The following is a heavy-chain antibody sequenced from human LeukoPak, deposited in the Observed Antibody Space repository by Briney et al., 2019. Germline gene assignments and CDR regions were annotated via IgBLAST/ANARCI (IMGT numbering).Heavy chain of an antibody. CDR1: GYTFSNYG. J-gene: IGHJ4*02. D-gene: IGHD3-22*01. V-gene: IGHV1-18*01. CDR3: ARHRSTYYYDSSGYSPFDY. CDR2: ISAYNGNT. Sequence: GASVKVSCKASGYTFSNYGISWVRQAPGQGLEWMGWISAYNGNTNYAQNLQGRVTMTTDTSTSTAYMELRSLRSDDTAVYYCARHRSTYYYDSSGYSPFDYWGQGTLVTVSS.